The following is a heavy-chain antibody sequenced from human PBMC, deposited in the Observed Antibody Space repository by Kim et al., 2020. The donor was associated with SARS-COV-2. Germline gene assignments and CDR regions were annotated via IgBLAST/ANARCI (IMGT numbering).Heavy chain of an antibody. V-gene: IGHV4-59*01. CDR2: IYYSGST. J-gene: IGHJ6*03. Sequence: SETLSLTCTVSGGSISSYYWSWIRQPPGKGLEWIGYIYYSGSTNYNPSLKSRVTISVDTSKNQFSLKLSSVTAADTAVYYCAQYSSSWYGYYYMDVWGKGTTVTVSS. CDR1: GGSISSYY. D-gene: IGHD6-13*01. CDR3: AQYSSSWYGYYYMDV.